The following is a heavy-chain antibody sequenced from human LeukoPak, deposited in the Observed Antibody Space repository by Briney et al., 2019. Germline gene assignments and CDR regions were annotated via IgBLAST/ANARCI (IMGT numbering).Heavy chain of an antibody. CDR3: AALRGCSSTSCPSGT. D-gene: IGHD2-2*01. Sequence: GGSLRLSXAASGFTFSSYSMNWVRQAPGKGLEWVSSISSSSSYIYYADSVKGRFTISRDNAKNSLYLQMNSLRAEDTAVYYCAALRGCSSTSCPSGTWGQGTLVTVSS. V-gene: IGHV3-21*01. CDR2: ISSSSSYI. J-gene: IGHJ5*02. CDR1: GFTFSSYS.